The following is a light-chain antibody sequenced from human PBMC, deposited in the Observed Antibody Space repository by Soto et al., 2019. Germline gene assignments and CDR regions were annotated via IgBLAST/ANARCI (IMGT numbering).Light chain of an antibody. Sequence: DIHMTQSPSTLSASVGYRFTITCRASQSISDWLAWYQQKPGKAPKLLIYDASSLESGVPSTYSGSGSGTEFTLTISSLQPDDFETYYCQHYNSYPITFGQGTRLEIK. J-gene: IGKJ5*01. V-gene: IGKV1-5*01. CDR2: DAS. CDR1: QSISDW. CDR3: QHYNSYPIT.